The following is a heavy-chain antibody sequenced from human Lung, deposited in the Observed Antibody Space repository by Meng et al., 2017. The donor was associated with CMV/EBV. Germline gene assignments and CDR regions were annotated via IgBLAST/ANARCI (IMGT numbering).Heavy chain of an antibody. Sequence: LXCTVSGGSISSSSYYWGWIRQPPGKGLEWIGSIYYSGSTYYNPSLKSRVTISVDTSKNQFSLKLSSVTAADTAVYYCARPDDSSGWYMPFDYWGQGXLVTVSS. D-gene: IGHD6-19*01. V-gene: IGHV4-39*01. CDR2: IYYSGST. CDR3: ARPDDSSGWYMPFDY. J-gene: IGHJ4*02. CDR1: GGSISSSSYY.